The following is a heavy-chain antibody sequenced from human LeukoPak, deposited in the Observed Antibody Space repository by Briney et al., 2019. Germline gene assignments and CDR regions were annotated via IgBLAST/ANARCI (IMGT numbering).Heavy chain of an antibody. CDR3: AKDRAMYSYASFDY. D-gene: IGHD3-16*01. J-gene: IGHJ4*02. Sequence: PGGSLRLSCAASGFTFSRFSMWWVRQAPGKGLEWVSGISGIGDATFYADSVKGRFTISRDNSKNTLYVQTHSLRAEDTAVYHCAKDRAMYSYASFDYWGQGTLVIASS. V-gene: IGHV3-23*01. CDR2: ISGIGDAT. CDR1: GFTFSRFS.